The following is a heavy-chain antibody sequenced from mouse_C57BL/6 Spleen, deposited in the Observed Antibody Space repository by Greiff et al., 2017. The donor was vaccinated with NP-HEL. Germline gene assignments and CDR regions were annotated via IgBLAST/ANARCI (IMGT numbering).Heavy chain of an antibody. CDR3: ARGRGAY. V-gene: IGHV1-18*01. CDR2: INPNNGGT. CDR1: GYTFTDYN. J-gene: IGHJ3*01. Sequence: QLQQSGPELVKPGASVKIPCKASGYTFTDYNMDWVKQSPGKSLEWIGDINPNNGGTIYNQKFKGKATFTVDKSSSTAYMELRSLTSEDTAVYYCARGRGAYWGQGTLVTVSA.